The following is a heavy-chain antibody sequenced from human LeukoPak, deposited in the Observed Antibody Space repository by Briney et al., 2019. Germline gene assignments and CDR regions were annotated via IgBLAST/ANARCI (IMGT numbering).Heavy chain of an antibody. Sequence: GGSLRLSCAASGFTFSSYAMSWVRQAPGKGLEWVSAISGSGGGTYYADSVKGRFTISRDNSKNTLFLQMNSLRAEDTAVYYCAKDHNYDFWSAYYTPWGQGTLVTVSP. V-gene: IGHV3-23*01. D-gene: IGHD3-3*01. CDR3: AKDHNYDFWSAYYTP. CDR1: GFTFSSYA. CDR2: ISGSGGGT. J-gene: IGHJ5*02.